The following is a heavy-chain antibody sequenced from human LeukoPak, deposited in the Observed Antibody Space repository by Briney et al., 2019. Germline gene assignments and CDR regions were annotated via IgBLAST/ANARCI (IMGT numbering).Heavy chain of an antibody. D-gene: IGHD2-2*01. CDR2: INPNSGGT. CDR1: GYTFTGYY. V-gene: IGHV1-2*02. CDR3: ARDFGISGSTSWTGQDY. J-gene: IGHJ4*02. Sequence: ASVKVSCKASGYTFTGYYIHWVRQAPGQGPEWMGWINPNSGGTDYAQKFQGRLTMTRDTSISTAYMELNRLRSDDTAIYYCARDFGISGSTSWTGQDYWGQGTLVTVSS.